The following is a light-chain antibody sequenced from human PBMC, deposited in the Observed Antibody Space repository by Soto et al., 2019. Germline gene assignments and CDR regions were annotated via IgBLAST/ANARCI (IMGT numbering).Light chain of an antibody. J-gene: IGKJ1*01. CDR1: QTISSW. V-gene: IGKV1-5*01. CDR2: DAS. CDR3: QTYNSFSGT. Sequence: DIQMTQSPSTLSGSVGDRVTITCRASQTISSWLAWYQQKPGKAPKLLIYDASSLESGVPSRFSGRGSGTQFTLTISSLQPDDFATYYCQTYNSFSGTFGPGTKVDIK.